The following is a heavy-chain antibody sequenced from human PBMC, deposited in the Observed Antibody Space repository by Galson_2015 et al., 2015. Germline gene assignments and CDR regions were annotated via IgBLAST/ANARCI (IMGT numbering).Heavy chain of an antibody. Sequence: SLRLSCAASGFTFSSYGMHWVRQAPGKGLEWVAVIWYDGSNKYYADSVKGRFTISRDNSKNTLYLQMNSLRAEDTAVYYCAREIESPDRAFDIWGQGTMVTVSS. V-gene: IGHV3-33*08. CDR1: GFTFSSYG. CDR3: AREIESPDRAFDI. CDR2: IWYDGSNK. J-gene: IGHJ3*02. D-gene: IGHD1-14*01.